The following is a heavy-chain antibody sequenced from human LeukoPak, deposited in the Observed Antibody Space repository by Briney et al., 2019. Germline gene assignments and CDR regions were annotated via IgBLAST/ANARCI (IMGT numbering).Heavy chain of an antibody. CDR2: ISYDGSNK. CDR1: GFSFSSYA. V-gene: IGHV3-30*04. Sequence: GGSLRLSCAASGFSFSSYAMHWVRQAPGKGLECVAVISYDGSNKYYADSVKGRFTISRDNSKNTLYLQMNSLRAEDTAVYYCARLNIVVVPAANFIDYWGQGTLVTVSS. CDR3: ARLNIVVVPAANFIDY. J-gene: IGHJ4*02. D-gene: IGHD2-2*01.